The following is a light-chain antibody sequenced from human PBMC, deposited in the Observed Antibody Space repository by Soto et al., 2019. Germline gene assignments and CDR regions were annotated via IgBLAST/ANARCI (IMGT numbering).Light chain of an antibody. CDR1: SSNIGAGYD. V-gene: IGLV1-40*01. CDR2: FNN. CDR3: QSYDSSLSGYV. Sequence: QSVLTQPPSVSGAPGQRVTISCTGSSSNIGAGYDVHWYQQLPGTAPKLLMYFNNNRPSGVPDRFSGSKSGTSASLAIAGLQSEDEGDYYCQSYDSSLSGYVFGTGTQLTVL. J-gene: IGLJ1*01.